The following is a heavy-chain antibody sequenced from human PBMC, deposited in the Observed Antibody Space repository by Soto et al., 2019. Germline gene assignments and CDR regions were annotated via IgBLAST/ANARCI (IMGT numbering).Heavy chain of an antibody. CDR3: ARGPDDFWSGYYTRFDD. V-gene: IGHV1-46*03. D-gene: IGHD3-3*01. J-gene: IGHJ4*02. CDR1: GYTFTSYY. CDR2: INPSGGST. Sequence: ASVKVSCKASGYTFTSYYMHWVRQAPGQGLEWMGIINPSGGSTSYAQRFQGRVTMTRDTSTSTVYMELSSLRSEDTAVYYCARGPDDFWSGYYTRFDDWGQGTLVTVSS.